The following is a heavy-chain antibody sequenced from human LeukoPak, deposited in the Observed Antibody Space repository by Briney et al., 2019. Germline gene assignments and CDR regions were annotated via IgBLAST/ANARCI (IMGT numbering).Heavy chain of an antibody. CDR2: IYYSGST. V-gene: IGHV4-59*01. D-gene: IGHD6-13*01. J-gene: IGHJ4*02. Sequence: PSETLSLTCTVSGGSISSYYWSWIRQPPGKGLEWIGYIYYSGSTNYNPSLKSRVTISVDTSKNQFSLKLSSVTAADTAVYYCASGLTAGYSSSWYGREGYFDYWGQGTLVTVSS. CDR1: GGSISSYY. CDR3: ASGLTAGYSSSWYGREGYFDY.